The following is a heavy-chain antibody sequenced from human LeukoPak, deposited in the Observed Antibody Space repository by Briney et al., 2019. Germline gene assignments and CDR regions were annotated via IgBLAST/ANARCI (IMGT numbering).Heavy chain of an antibody. J-gene: IGHJ2*01. CDR2: IYYSGST. Sequence: SETLSLTCTVSGGSLTTSSYYWGWIRQPPGKGLEWIGIIYYSGSTYYNPSLKGRVTISVDTSKNQFSLKLSSVTAADTAVYYCARAFRARYFERWGRGTLVTVSS. CDR1: GGSLTTSSYY. CDR3: ARAFRARYFER. D-gene: IGHD2/OR15-2a*01. V-gene: IGHV4-39*01.